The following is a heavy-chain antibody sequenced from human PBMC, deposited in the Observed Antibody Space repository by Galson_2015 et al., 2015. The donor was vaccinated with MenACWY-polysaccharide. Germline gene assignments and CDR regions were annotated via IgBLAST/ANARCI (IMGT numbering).Heavy chain of an antibody. J-gene: IGHJ4*02. V-gene: IGHV1-18*01. D-gene: IGHD4-17*01. CDR3: ARDFLSTVTTRPGY. CDR2: ISVYNGNT. CDR1: GYTFTSYG. Sequence: SVKVSCKASGYTFTSYGISWVRQAPGQGLERMGWISVYNGNTKYAQNLQGRVTMATDTSTSTAYMELRSLRSDDTAVHYCARDFLSTVTTRPGYWGQGTLVTVSS.